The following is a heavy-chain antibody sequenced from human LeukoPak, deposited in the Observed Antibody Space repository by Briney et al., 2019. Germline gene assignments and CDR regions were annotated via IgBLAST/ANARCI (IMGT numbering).Heavy chain of an antibody. CDR1: GFTFRNYG. CDR3: AKDVNAGGDYFDY. V-gene: IGHV3-30*02. J-gene: IGHJ4*02. CDR2: IRYDGSIK. Sequence: PGGSLRLSCAASGFTFRNYGMHWVRLAPGKGLKWVAFIRYDGSIKYYVDSVKGRFTVSRDNSKNTLYLQMHSLRAEDTAVYYCAKDVNAGGDYFDYWGQGTLVTVSP. D-gene: IGHD2/OR15-2a*01.